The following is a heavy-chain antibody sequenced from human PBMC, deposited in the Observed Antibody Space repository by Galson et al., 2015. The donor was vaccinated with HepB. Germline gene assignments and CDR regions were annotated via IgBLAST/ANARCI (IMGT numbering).Heavy chain of an antibody. V-gene: IGHV3-15*01. CDR3: TTPPLWFGELFNDY. J-gene: IGHJ4*02. Sequence: SLRLSCAASGFTFSNAWMNWVRQAPGKGLEWVGRIKSKTDGGTTDYAAPVKGRFTISRDDSKNTLYLQMNSLKTEDTAVYYCTTPPLWFGELFNDYWGQGTLVTVSS. CDR2: IKSKTDGGTT. D-gene: IGHD3-10*01. CDR1: GFTFSNAW.